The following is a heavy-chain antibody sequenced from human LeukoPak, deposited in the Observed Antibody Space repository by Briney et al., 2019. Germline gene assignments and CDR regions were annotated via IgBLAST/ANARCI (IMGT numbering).Heavy chain of an antibody. D-gene: IGHD1-26*01. CDR1: GGSISNYY. CDR2: IYYSGTT. Sequence: KPSETLSLTCTVSGGSISNYYWGWIRQPPGKGLEWIGYIYYSGTTKYNPSLKSRVTISVDISMNQFSLTLRSVTAADTAVYYCARERDSGSTFDNWGQGTLVTVSS. J-gene: IGHJ4*02. CDR3: ARERDSGSTFDN. V-gene: IGHV4-59*01.